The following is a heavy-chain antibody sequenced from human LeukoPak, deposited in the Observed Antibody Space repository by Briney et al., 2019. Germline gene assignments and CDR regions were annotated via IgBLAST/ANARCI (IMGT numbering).Heavy chain of an antibody. CDR3: TRVGSTSRHQREYYFDY. D-gene: IGHD2-2*01. CDR2: IRSKAYGGTT. Sequence: GGSLRLSCTASGFTFGDYAMSWVRQAPGKGLECVGFIRSKAYGGTTEYAASVKGRFTISRDDSKSIAYLQMNSLKTEDTAVYYCTRVGSTSRHQREYYFDYWGQGTLVTVSS. J-gene: IGHJ4*02. V-gene: IGHV3-49*04. CDR1: GFTFGDYA.